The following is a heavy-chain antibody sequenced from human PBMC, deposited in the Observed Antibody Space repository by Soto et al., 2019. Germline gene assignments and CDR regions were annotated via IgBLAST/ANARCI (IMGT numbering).Heavy chain of an antibody. CDR1: GYTFTSYD. D-gene: IGHD3-16*01. CDR2: MNPNSGNT. Sequence: QVQLVQSGAEVKKPGASVKVSCKASGYTFTSYDINWVRQATGQGLEWMGWMNPNSGNTGYAQKFQGRVTMTRNNSISTAYMELSSLRSEDTAVYYCARAPEYDYIWGSYNWFDPWGQGTLVTVSS. J-gene: IGHJ5*02. V-gene: IGHV1-8*01. CDR3: ARAPEYDYIWGSYNWFDP.